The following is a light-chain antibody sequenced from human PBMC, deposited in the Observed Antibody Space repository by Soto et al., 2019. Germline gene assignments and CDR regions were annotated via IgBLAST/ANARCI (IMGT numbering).Light chain of an antibody. CDR2: GAS. CDR1: QTVIRNY. J-gene: IGKJ3*01. V-gene: IGKV3-20*01. CDR3: QHYGNRPPPVT. Sequence: EIVLTQSPDTLSLSPGEIATLSFSASQTVIRNYLAWHQQKPGQTPRLLVYGASSRATCIPDRFSGSGSGTDFTLTISSLEPEDFAVYYCQHYGNRPPPVTFGPGTKVDIK.